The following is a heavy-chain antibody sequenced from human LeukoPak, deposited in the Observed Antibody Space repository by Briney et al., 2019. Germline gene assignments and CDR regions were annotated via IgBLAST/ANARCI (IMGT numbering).Heavy chain of an antibody. Sequence: GGALRLSCAASGFTFSTSCMHWVRQTPGKGPMWVSRICPDGTVTNYADSVKARFIISRDNARNTVYLQMNSLRVEDTAVYYCVRDFRSADYWGQGTLVTVSS. CDR3: VRDFRSADY. J-gene: IGHJ4*02. CDR1: GFTFSTSC. CDR2: ICPDGTVT. V-gene: IGHV3-74*01.